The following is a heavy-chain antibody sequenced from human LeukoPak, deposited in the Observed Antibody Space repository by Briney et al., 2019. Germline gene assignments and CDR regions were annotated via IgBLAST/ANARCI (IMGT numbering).Heavy chain of an antibody. CDR2: IYYSGSP. J-gene: IGHJ5*02. CDR3: ARQNLPVATIFGVVITSDWFDP. D-gene: IGHD3-3*01. Sequence: SETLSLTCSVSGGSLSNYYWSWIRQPPGKGLQWIGYIYYSGSPIYNPSLKSRLSISVDTSKNQFSLKLSSVTAADTAVYYCARQNLPVATIFGVVITSDWFDPWGQGTLVTVSS. CDR1: GGSLSNYY. V-gene: IGHV4-59*08.